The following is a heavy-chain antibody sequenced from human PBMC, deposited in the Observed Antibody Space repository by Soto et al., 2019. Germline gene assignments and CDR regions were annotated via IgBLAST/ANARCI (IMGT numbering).Heavy chain of an antibody. V-gene: IGHV4-39*01. CDR3: VRHSGAGSANFLGMDV. D-gene: IGHD1-26*01. J-gene: IGHJ6*02. Sequence: QLQLQQSGPGLVKPSETLSLTCTVSGGPISTNDYHWGWIRQPPGEGLDWIASIFYTGTTYYKLSLRSRLTISIDTSKMQFSLHLSSVTDTDTAMYYCVRHSGAGSANFLGMDVWGQGTTVTVSS. CDR1: GGPISTNDYH. CDR2: IFYTGTT.